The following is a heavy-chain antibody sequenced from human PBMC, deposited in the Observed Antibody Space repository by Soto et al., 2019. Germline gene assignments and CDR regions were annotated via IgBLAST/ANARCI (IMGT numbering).Heavy chain of an antibody. Sequence: QVQLVESGGGVVQPGRSLRLSCAASGFTFSSYGMHWVRQAPGKGLEWVAVISYDGSNKYYADSVKGRFTISRDNSKNTLYRQMNSLRAEDTAVYYCAKTPRPYYDILTGYWAPLGYYGMDVWGQGTTVTVSS. CDR1: GFTFSSYG. J-gene: IGHJ6*02. CDR3: AKTPRPYYDILTGYWAPLGYYGMDV. CDR2: ISYDGSNK. V-gene: IGHV3-30*18. D-gene: IGHD3-9*01.